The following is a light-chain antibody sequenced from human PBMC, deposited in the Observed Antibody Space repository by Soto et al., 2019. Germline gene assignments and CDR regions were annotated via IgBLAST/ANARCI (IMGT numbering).Light chain of an antibody. Sequence: QSVLTQPRSVSGSPGQSVTISCTGTSSDVGGYNYVSWYQQHPGKAPKLMIYGVRERPSGVHYRFSGSKSANTASLTISGLQAEDEADYYCCSYAGTYTYVFGTGTKVTV. CDR1: SSDVGGYNY. CDR2: GVR. V-gene: IGLV2-11*01. CDR3: CSYAGTYTYV. J-gene: IGLJ1*01.